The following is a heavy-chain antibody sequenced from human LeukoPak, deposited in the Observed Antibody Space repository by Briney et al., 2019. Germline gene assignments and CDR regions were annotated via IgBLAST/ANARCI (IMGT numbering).Heavy chain of an antibody. Sequence: SETLSLTCTVSGGSISSGDYYWSWIRQPPGKGLEWIGRIYTSGSTNYNPSLKSRVTMSVDTSKNQFSLKLSSVTAADTAVYYCARDGPYDFWSGYYMAWAFDIWGQGTMVTVSS. D-gene: IGHD3-3*01. V-gene: IGHV4-61*02. CDR3: ARDGPYDFWSGYYMAWAFDI. J-gene: IGHJ3*02. CDR1: GGSISSGDYY. CDR2: IYTSGST.